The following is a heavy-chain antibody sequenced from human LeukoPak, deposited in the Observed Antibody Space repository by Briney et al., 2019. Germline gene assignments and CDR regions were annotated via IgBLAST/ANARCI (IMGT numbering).Heavy chain of an antibody. CDR1: GGSISSSSYY. CDR3: ARDSSGYYHSTSDY. Sequence: SETLSLTCPVSGGSISSSSYYWGWIRQPPGRGLEWIGSIYYSGSTYYNPSLKSRVTIPVDTSKNQFSLKLSAVTAADTAVYYCARDSSGYYHSTSDYWGQGSLVTVSS. CDR2: IYYSGST. D-gene: IGHD3-22*01. J-gene: IGHJ4*02. V-gene: IGHV4-39*07.